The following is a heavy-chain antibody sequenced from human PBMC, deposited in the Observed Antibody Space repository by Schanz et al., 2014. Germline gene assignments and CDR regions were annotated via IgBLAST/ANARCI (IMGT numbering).Heavy chain of an antibody. V-gene: IGHV3-33*03. CDR1: RFTVTNAW. CDR3: AKSDAFDI. Sequence: QVQLVESGGGLVQPGGSLTLSCAASRFTVTNAWMSWVRQAPGKGLEWVAVIWYDGSNKYYADSVKGRFTISRDSSKNTLYLQMNSLRAEDTAVYYCAKSDAFDIWGQGTLVTVSS. J-gene: IGHJ3*02. CDR2: IWYDGSNK.